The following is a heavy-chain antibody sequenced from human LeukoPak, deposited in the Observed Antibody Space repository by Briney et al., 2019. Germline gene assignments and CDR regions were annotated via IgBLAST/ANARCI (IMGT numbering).Heavy chain of an antibody. D-gene: IGHD3-10*01. V-gene: IGHV1-58*01. CDR2: IVVSSGNT. J-gene: IGHJ4*02. Sequence: SVKVSCKASGFTFTSSAVQWVRQARGQRLEWIGWIVVSSGNTNYAQKFQGRVTITRDMSTSTAYMELSSLRSEDTAVYYCAAQRITMVRGAPSFDYWGQGTLVTVSS. CDR1: GFTFTSSA. CDR3: AAQRITMVRGAPSFDY.